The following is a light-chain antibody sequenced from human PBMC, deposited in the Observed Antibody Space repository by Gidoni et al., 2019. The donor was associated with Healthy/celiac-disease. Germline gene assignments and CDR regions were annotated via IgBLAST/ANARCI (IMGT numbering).Light chain of an antibody. Sequence: DIQMTQSPSSLSASVGDRVIITCRASQSISSYLNWYQQKPGKAPRPLIYAASSLQRGVPSRFSGSGSGTDFTLTISSLQPEDFATYYCQQSYSTPYTFGQGTKLEIK. J-gene: IGKJ2*01. CDR2: AAS. CDR3: QQSYSTPYT. CDR1: QSISSY. V-gene: IGKV1-39*01.